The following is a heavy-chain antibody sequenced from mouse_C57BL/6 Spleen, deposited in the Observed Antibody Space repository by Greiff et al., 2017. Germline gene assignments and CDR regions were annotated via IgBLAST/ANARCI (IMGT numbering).Heavy chain of an antibody. CDR2: IDPSDSYT. J-gene: IGHJ2*01. Sequence: QLPGAELVKPGASVKLSCKASGYTFTSYWMQWVKQRPGQGLEWIGEIDPSDSYTNYNQKFKGKATLTVDTSSSTAYMQLSSLTPEDSAVYYCAREELGRGYWGQGTTLTVSS. V-gene: IGHV1-50*01. D-gene: IGHD4-1*01. CDR3: AREELGRGY. CDR1: GYTFTSYW.